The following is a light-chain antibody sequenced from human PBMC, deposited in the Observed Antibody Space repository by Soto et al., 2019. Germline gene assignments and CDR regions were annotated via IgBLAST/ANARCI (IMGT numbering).Light chain of an antibody. J-gene: IGKJ4*01. CDR2: DAS. CDR3: QQRFNWPLT. CDR1: QSVSGW. Sequence: TQSPSALSASVGDTVTITCRASQSVSGWLAWYQQKPGQPPRLLIYDASNRATGIPARFSGSGSGTDFTLTIGGLEPEDFAVYYCQQRFNWPLTFGGGTKVEIK. V-gene: IGKV3-11*01.